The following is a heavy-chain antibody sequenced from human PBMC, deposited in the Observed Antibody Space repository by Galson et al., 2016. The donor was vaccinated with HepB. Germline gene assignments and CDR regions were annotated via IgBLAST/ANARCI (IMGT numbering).Heavy chain of an antibody. J-gene: IGHJ4*02. CDR2: ISGSGGST. V-gene: IGHV3-23*01. Sequence: LRLSCAASGFTFGSYSMSWVRQAPGKGLEWVSTISGSGGSTYHADSVKGRFTISRDNSKNTVYLQMNSLRAEDTAVYYCAKFASGTYYLDSFDYWGQGTLVTVSS. D-gene: IGHD3-10*01. CDR3: AKFASGTYYLDSFDY. CDR1: GFTFGSYS.